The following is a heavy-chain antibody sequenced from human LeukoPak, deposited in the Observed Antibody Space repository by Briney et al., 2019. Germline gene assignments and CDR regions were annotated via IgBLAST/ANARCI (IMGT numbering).Heavy chain of an antibody. CDR1: GFTFSSYE. Sequence: GGSLRLSCAASGFTFSSYEMTWVRQAPGKGLEWVSYISSSGSTIYYADSVKGRFTISRDNAKNSLYLQMNSLRAEDTAVYYCARDHYYDSSGYSGGIDVWGQGTTVTVSS. D-gene: IGHD3-22*01. CDR3: ARDHYYDSSGYSGGIDV. CDR2: ISSSGSTI. J-gene: IGHJ6*02. V-gene: IGHV3-48*03.